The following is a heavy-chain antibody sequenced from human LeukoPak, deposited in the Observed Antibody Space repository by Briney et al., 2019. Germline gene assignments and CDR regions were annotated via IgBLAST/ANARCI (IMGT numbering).Heavy chain of an antibody. Sequence: GGSLRLSCAASDFSFITYAMSWVRQAPGKGLEWVSYISSSGSTIYYADSVKGRFTISRDNAKNSLYLQMNSLRAEDTAVYYCVREGGRRWNGAWFGDWFDPWGQGTLVTVSS. V-gene: IGHV3-11*01. CDR2: ISSSGSTI. J-gene: IGHJ5*02. CDR3: VREGGRRWNGAWFGDWFDP. D-gene: IGHD3-3*01. CDR1: DFSFITYA.